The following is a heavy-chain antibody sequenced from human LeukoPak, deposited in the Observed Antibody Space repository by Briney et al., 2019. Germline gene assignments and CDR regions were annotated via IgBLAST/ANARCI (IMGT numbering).Heavy chain of an antibody. D-gene: IGHD2-15*01. J-gene: IGHJ4*02. Sequence: GSLRLSSAASGFTFSSYAMHWVRQAPGKGLEWVAVISYDGSDKYYADSVKGRFTISRDNSKNTLYLQMNSLRAEDTAVYYCAREIPCRVAKCFDYWGQGTLVTVSS. V-gene: IGHV3-30*04. CDR1: GFTFSSYA. CDR2: ISYDGSDK. CDR3: AREIPCRVAKCFDY.